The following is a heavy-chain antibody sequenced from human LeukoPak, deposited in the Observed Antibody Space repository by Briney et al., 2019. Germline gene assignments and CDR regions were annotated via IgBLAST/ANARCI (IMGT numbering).Heavy chain of an antibody. J-gene: IGHJ5*02. CDR1: VGTFSSYA. V-gene: IGHV1-69*05. CDR2: IIPIFGTT. CDR3: ARCITMIAEGGSWFDP. D-gene: IGHD3-22*01. Sequence: ASVKVSCKASVGTFSSYAIRGVRPAPRQGLEWMGGIIPIFGTTNYEQKLQGRVTITTDESTSQAYLELSSLRSEDTAVYYCARCITMIAEGGSWFDPWGQGTLVTVSP.